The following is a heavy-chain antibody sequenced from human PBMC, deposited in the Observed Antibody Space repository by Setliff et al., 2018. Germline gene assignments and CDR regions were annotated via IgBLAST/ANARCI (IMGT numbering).Heavy chain of an antibody. Sequence: GASVKVSCKASGYTFTSYGFSWVPQAPGQGLEWMGWISVYNGKTKYAQKFQGRVTMTTDTSKRTAYMEVTSLRSDDTAVYYCATEKFPGDWGDYWGQGTLVTVSS. CDR3: ATEKFPGDWGDY. CDR2: ISVYNGKT. CDR1: GYTFTSYG. V-gene: IGHV1-18*01. D-gene: IGHD2-21*01. J-gene: IGHJ4*02.